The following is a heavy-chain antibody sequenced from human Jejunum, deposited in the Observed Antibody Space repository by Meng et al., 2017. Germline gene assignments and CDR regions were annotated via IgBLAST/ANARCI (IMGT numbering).Heavy chain of an antibody. V-gene: IGHV4-30-4*08. CDR2: IHHSGST. J-gene: IGHJ4*02. CDR3: ARRIRGGSYLG. CDR1: GGSISGDDYY. Sequence: QVQLQESGPGLVKPSQTLSLTCSVSGGSISGDDYYWNWIRQPPGKGLEWIGEIHHSGSTNYNPSLESRVTISRDTSKKQFSLRLSSVTAADTAVYYCARRIRGGSYLGWGQGTLVTVSS. D-gene: IGHD1-26*01.